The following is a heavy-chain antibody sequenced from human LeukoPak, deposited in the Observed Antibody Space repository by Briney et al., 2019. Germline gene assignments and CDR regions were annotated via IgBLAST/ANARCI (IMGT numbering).Heavy chain of an antibody. V-gene: IGHV6-1*01. J-gene: IGHJ4*02. CDR2: TYYRSKWFN. CDR3: ARGYSGYDFGGFVY. D-gene: IGHD5-12*01. Sequence: TSQTLSLTCAISGDSVSSNSAAWNWIRQSPSRGLQWLGRTYYRSKWFNDYAVSVKSRITINPDTSKNQFSLQLNSVTPEDTAVYYRARGYSGYDFGGFVYWGQGTLVTVSS. CDR1: GDSVSSNSAA.